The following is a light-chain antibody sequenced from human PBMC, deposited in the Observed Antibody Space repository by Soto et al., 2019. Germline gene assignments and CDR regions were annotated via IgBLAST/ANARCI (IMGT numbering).Light chain of an antibody. CDR3: QQYVSIPLT. J-gene: IGKJ4*01. CDR1: QSVSSSY. Sequence: ELFLTQSPGTLSLSLCEIATLSWRASQSVSSSYLALYQQKPGQAPRLLIYGASSRATGIPDRFSGSGSGTDFTLTISRLEPEDFAVYYCQQYVSIPLTFGGGTKVDIK. V-gene: IGKV3-20*01. CDR2: GAS.